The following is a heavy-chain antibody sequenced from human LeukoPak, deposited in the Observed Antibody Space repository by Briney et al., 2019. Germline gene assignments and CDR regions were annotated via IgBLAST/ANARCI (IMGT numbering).Heavy chain of an antibody. CDR2: ISGSGGDT. J-gene: IGHJ4*02. D-gene: IGHD2/OR15-2a*01. CDR3: RYFLPHFDY. CDR1: GFTFSNYA. Sequence: GGSLRLSCAASGFTFSNYAMNWVRQAPGKGLEWVSAISGSGGDTYYADSVKGRFTISRDNSKNTLYLQMNSLRAEDTAVYYCRYFLPHFDYWGQGTLVTV. V-gene: IGHV3-23*01.